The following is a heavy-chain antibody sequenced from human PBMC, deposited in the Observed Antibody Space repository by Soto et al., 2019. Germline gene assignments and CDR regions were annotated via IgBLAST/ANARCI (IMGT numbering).Heavy chain of an antibody. Sequence: QVQLVQSGAEVKKPGSSVKVSCKVSGGTFNISWVRQAPGQGLEWMGGIIPVIDTANYARKFQGRVVISADRATNIVYMEMLSLTLGVTAVYYCARWSGAGAFDIWGQGTMVTVSS. J-gene: IGHJ3*02. CDR2: IIPVIDTA. CDR3: ARWSGAGAFDI. CDR1: GGTFN. D-gene: IGHD6-19*01. V-gene: IGHV1-69*06.